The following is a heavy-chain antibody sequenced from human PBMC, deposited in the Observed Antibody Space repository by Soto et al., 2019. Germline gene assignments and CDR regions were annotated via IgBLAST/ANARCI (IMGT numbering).Heavy chain of an antibody. Sequence: EVQLVESGGGLVKPGGSLRLSCAASGFTFSSYSMNWVRQAPGKGLEWVSSISSSSSYIYYADSVKGRFTISRDNAKNSLYLQMNSLRAEDTAVYYCARGNKGYCSGGSCQLARFDPWGQGTLVTVSS. CDR1: GFTFSSYS. CDR2: ISSSSSYI. J-gene: IGHJ5*02. D-gene: IGHD2-15*01. V-gene: IGHV3-21*01. CDR3: ARGNKGYCSGGSCQLARFDP.